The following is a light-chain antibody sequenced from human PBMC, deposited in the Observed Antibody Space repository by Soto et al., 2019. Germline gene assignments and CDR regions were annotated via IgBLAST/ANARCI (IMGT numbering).Light chain of an antibody. V-gene: IGKV1-9*01. CDR2: TAS. CDR1: QGISSY. J-gene: IGKJ4*01. CDR3: QQLNDYPVT. Sequence: DIQLTQSPSFLSASVGDRVTITCRASQGISSYLAWCQQKPGIAPSLLIYTASTLQSGVPSRFSGSGSGTEFTLTISSLQPEDFATYYCQQLNDYPVTFGGGTKVEIK.